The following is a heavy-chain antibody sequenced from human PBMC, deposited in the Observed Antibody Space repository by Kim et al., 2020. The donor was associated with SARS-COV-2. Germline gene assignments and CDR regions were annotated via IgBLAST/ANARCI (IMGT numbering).Heavy chain of an antibody. J-gene: IGHJ4*02. CDR3: ARPYSGSYSDHFDY. V-gene: IGHV3-30*01. D-gene: IGHD1-26*01. Sequence: ADSVKGRFTSSRDNSKTTLDLQMNSLRAEDTAVYYCARPYSGSYSDHFDYWGQGTLVTVSS.